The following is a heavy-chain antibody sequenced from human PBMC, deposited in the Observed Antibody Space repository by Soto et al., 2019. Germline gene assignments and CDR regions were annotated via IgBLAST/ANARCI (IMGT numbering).Heavy chain of an antibody. Sequence: ASVKVACKASGYTFTSFGISWVLHAPGQGLEWMGWISPYNGNTNYAQKLQGRVTMTTDTSTSTAYMELRSLRSDDTAVYYCAREYYYDSSGYYRPYYFDYWGQGTLVTVSS. D-gene: IGHD3-22*01. CDR3: AREYYYDSSGYYRPYYFDY. V-gene: IGHV1-18*01. J-gene: IGHJ4*02. CDR2: ISPYNGNT. CDR1: GYTFTSFG.